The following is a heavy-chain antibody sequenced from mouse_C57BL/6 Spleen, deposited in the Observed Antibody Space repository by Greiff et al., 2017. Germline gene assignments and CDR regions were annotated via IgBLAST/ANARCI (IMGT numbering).Heavy chain of an antibody. CDR1: GFTFNTYA. V-gene: IGHV10-3*01. CDR2: IRSKSSNYAT. Sequence: EVQLVESGGGLVQPKGSLKLSCAASGFTFNTYAMHWVRQAPGKGLEWVARIRSKSSNYATYYADSVKDRFTISRDDSQSMLYLQMNNLKTEDTAMYYCVREGYSNYRDLYAMDYWGQGTSVTVSS. D-gene: IGHD2-5*01. J-gene: IGHJ4*01. CDR3: VREGYSNYRDLYAMDY.